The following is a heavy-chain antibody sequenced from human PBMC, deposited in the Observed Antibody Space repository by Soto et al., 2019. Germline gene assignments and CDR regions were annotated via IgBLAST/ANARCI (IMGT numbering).Heavy chain of an antibody. V-gene: IGHV4-31*03. CDR1: GASISSAAFF. CDR2: IAYNGYT. D-gene: IGHD3-3*01. Sequence: SETLSLTCTVSGASISSAAFFWTWIRQRPGEGLEWVGFIAYNGYTQHNPSLKSRLLLSVDTSKNQFSLDLSSVTDADTAIYYCVRGPSPAWSSYKFSYFDSWGQGTLVTVSS. J-gene: IGHJ4*02. CDR3: VRGPSPAWSSYKFSYFDS.